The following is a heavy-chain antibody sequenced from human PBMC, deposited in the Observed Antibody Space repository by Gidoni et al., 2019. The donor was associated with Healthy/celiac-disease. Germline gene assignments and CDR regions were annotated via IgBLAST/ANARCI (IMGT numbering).Heavy chain of an antibody. CDR3: ARDLDSSGFSPLYFDY. D-gene: IGHD3-22*01. CDR2: IYHSGST. V-gene: IGHV4-38-2*02. Sequence: QVQLQESGPGLVKPSETLSLTCAVSGYSISSGYYWGWIRQPPGKGLEWIGSIYHSGSTYYNPSLKSRVTISVDTSKNQFSLKLSSVTAADTAVYYCARDLDSSGFSPLYFDYWGQGTLVTVSS. CDR1: GYSISSGYY. J-gene: IGHJ4*02.